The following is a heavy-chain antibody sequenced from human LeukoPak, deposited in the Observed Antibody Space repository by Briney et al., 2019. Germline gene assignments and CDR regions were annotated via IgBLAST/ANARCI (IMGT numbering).Heavy chain of an antibody. CDR2: ISADGTTI. V-gene: IGHV3-11*04. Sequence: GGSLRLSCAASGFTFSDYYMGWIRQAPGKGLEWMSYISADGTTIYYTDSVKGRFTISRDNAKNSLYLQMNSLRAEDTAVYYCAELGITMIGGVWGKGTTVTISS. D-gene: IGHD3-10*02. J-gene: IGHJ6*04. CDR1: GFTFSDYY. CDR3: AELGITMIGGV.